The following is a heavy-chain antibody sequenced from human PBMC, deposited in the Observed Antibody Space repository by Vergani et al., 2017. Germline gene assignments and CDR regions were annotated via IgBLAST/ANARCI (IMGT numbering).Heavy chain of an antibody. V-gene: IGHV3-33*01. CDR1: GFTFNQYG. D-gene: IGHD1-14*01. CDR3: ARDLRLLYNRFDP. J-gene: IGHJ5*02. CDR2: TWYEGNNK. Sequence: QVQLVESGGGVVPPGRSLRLSCAASGFTFNQYGMHWVRQAPGKGLEGVAFTWYEGNNKQYADSVKGRFTISRDNSKSTMYLQMNSLRDEDTGVYYCARDLRLLYNRFDPWGQGTLVTVSS.